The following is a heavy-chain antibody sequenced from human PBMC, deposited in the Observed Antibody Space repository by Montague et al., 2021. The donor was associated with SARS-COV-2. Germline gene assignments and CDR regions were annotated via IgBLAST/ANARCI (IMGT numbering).Heavy chain of an antibody. CDR1: GGSVSSSY. D-gene: IGHD6-19*01. Sequence: SETLSLTCTVSGGSVSSSYWSWIRQPPGKGLEWVGYMNDSGTMKYNPSLNSRVTILLDTSKNQFSLKLSSLTAADTAVYYCTRVHERGWSDYWGQGSLVTVSS. V-gene: IGHV4-59*02. J-gene: IGHJ4*02. CDR2: MNDSGTM. CDR3: TRVHERGWSDY.